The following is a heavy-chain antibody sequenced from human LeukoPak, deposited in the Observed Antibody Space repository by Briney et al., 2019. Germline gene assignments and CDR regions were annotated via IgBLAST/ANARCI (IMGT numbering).Heavy chain of an antibody. CDR1: GGSIRSYY. Sequence: SETLSLTCTVSGGSIRSYYWSWIRQPPGKGLEWIGYIYYSGSTNYNPSLKSRVTISVDTSKNQFSLKLSSVTAADTAVYYCARVDSGWPDHYYFDYWGQGTLVTVSS. CDR3: ARVDSGWPDHYYFDY. D-gene: IGHD6-19*01. CDR2: IYYSGST. J-gene: IGHJ4*02. V-gene: IGHV4-59*01.